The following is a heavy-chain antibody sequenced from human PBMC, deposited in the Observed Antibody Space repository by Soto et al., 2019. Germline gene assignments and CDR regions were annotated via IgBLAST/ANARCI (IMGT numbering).Heavy chain of an antibody. J-gene: IGHJ6*02. CDR3: AASRAYDSRDYSGFHYGMDV. D-gene: IGHD3-22*01. V-gene: IGHV3-9*01. Sequence: EVQLVESGGDLVQPGRSLRLSCAASGFTFDDYAMHWVRQVPGKGLQWVSGLSWNGVTIGYAASVKGRFTIARDNAKTSLYLQMNGLRPDDTAVYYCAASRAYDSRDYSGFHYGMDVWGLGTTVAVSS. CDR2: LSWNGVTI. CDR1: GFTFDDYA.